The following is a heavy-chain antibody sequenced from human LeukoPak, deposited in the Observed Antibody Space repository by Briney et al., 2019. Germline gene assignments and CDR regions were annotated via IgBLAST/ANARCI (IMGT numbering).Heavy chain of an antibody. Sequence: TPGGSLRLSCAASGFTFSSYSMNWVRQAPGKGLEWVSSISSSSSYIYYADSVKGRFTISRDNAKNSLYLQMNSLRAEDAAVYYCARVPLYTRSYYFDYWGQGTLVTVSS. CDR1: GFTFSSYS. D-gene: IGHD6-13*01. CDR3: ARVPLYTRSYYFDY. V-gene: IGHV3-21*01. CDR2: ISSSSSYI. J-gene: IGHJ4*02.